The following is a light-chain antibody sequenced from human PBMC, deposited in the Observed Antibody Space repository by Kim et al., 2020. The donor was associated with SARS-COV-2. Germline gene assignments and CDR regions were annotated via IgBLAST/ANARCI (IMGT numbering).Light chain of an antibody. CDR2: DVS. V-gene: IGLV2-14*03. CDR3: SSYTSSSTLVV. J-gene: IGLJ2*01. Sequence: QSITISCTGTSSDVGGYNYVSWYQQHPGKAPKLMIYDVSHRPSGVSNRFSGSKSGNTASLTISGLQAEDEADYYCSSYTSSSTLVVFGGGTKLTVL. CDR1: SSDVGGYNY.